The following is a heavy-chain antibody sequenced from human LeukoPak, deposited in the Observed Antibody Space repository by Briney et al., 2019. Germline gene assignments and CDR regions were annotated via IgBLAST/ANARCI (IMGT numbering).Heavy chain of an antibody. CDR3: AKDRGDGYNEYYFDY. J-gene: IGHJ4*02. CDR1: GFTFSSYS. CDR2: ISGSGGST. V-gene: IGHV3-23*01. D-gene: IGHD5-24*01. Sequence: GESLRLSCAASGFTFSSYSMSWVRQAPGKGLEWVSAISGSGGSTYYADSVKGRFTISRDNSKNTLYLQMNSLRAEDTDVYYCAKDRGDGYNEYYFDYWGQGTLVTVSS.